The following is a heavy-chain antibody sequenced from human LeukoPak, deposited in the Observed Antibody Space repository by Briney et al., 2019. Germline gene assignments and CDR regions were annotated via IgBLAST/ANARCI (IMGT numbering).Heavy chain of an antibody. CDR2: IKQDGSEK. J-gene: IGHJ5*02. CDR1: GFTFSSYW. D-gene: IGHD3-10*01. Sequence: GGSLRLSCAASGFTFSSYWMSWVRQAPGKGLEWVANIKQDGSEKYYVDSVKGRFTISRDNAKNSLYLQMNSLRAEDTAVYYCARDRPPYYYGSGAWFDPWGQGTLVTVSS. CDR3: ARDRPPYYYGSGAWFDP. V-gene: IGHV3-7*01.